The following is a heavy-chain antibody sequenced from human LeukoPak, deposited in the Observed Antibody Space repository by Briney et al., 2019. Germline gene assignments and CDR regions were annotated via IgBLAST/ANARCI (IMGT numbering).Heavy chain of an antibody. Sequence: QPGGSLRLSCTASGYTFSSYAMTWVRQAPGEGLEWVSAISGSGANTYYADSVKGRFAASRDNSKNTLYLQMNSLRGEDTAVYYCAKDHSDWLLNRYGMDVWGQGTTVTVSS. CDR2: ISGSGANT. CDR1: GYTFSSYA. J-gene: IGHJ6*02. V-gene: IGHV3-23*01. D-gene: IGHD3/OR15-3a*01. CDR3: AKDHSDWLLNRYGMDV.